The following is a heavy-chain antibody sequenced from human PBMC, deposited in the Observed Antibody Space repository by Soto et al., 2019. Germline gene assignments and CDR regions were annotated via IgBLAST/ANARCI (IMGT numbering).Heavy chain of an antibody. Sequence: GGSLRLSCAASGFTFSSYAMSWVRQAPGKGLEWVSAISGSGGSTYYADSVKGRFTISRDNSKNTLYLQMNSLRAEDTAVYYGANLYYDFWSGLDYWGQGTLVTVSS. CDR3: ANLYYDFWSGLDY. D-gene: IGHD3-3*01. V-gene: IGHV3-23*01. CDR2: ISGSGGST. J-gene: IGHJ4*02. CDR1: GFTFSSYA.